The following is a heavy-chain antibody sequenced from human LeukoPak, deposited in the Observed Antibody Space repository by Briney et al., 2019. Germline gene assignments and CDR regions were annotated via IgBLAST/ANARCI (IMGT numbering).Heavy chain of an antibody. J-gene: IGHJ4*02. D-gene: IGHD5-18*01. Sequence: GGSLRLSCAASGFTFSSYSMNWVRQAPGKGLEWVSSISSSSSYIYYADSVKGRFTISRDNAKNSLYPQMNSLRAEDTAVYYCARDMDTTRRQFDYWGQGTLVTVSS. CDR1: GFTFSSYS. CDR2: ISSSSSYI. CDR3: ARDMDTTRRQFDY. V-gene: IGHV3-21*01.